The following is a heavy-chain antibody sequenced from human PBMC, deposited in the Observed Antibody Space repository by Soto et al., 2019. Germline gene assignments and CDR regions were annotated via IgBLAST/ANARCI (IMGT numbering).Heavy chain of an antibody. V-gene: IGHV4-61*08. Sequence: PSETLSLTCTVSGGSVSSGGYSWSWIRQPPGKGLEWIGNIFYSGNTNYNPSLMSLVTISVDMSKNQFSLRLSSVTAADTAVYFCARIPLRLPFDSWGQGTLVTVSS. CDR2: IFYSGNT. CDR1: GGSVSSGGYS. J-gene: IGHJ4*02. CDR3: ARIPLRLPFDS.